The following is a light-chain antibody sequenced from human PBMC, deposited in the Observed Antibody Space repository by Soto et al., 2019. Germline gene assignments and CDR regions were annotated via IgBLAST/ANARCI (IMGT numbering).Light chain of an antibody. V-gene: IGLV2-14*01. J-gene: IGLJ3*02. CDR1: NNDIGSYNY. CDR2: EVQ. Sequence: QSALTQPASVSGSPGQSITISCSGTNNDIGSYNYVSWYQQHPGKAPRLLISEVQNRPSGVSHRFSGSKSANTASLTISGLQVEDEADYYCSSYTTTTTWVFGGGTKLTVL. CDR3: SSYTTTTTWV.